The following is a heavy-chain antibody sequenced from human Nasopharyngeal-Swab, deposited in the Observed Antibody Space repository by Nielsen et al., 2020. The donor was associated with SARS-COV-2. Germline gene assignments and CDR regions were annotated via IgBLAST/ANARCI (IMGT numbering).Heavy chain of an antibody. Sequence: ESPKIPCAASGFTSDDYAMHWVRPAPGKGLEWVSLISGDGGSTYYADSVKGRFTISRDNSKNSLYLQMNSLRTEDTALYYCAKDIYPDLVEGVFSDIWGQGTMVTVSS. V-gene: IGHV3-43*02. CDR2: ISGDGGST. CDR1: GFTSDDYA. D-gene: IGHD1-26*01. J-gene: IGHJ3*02. CDR3: AKDIYPDLVEGVFSDI.